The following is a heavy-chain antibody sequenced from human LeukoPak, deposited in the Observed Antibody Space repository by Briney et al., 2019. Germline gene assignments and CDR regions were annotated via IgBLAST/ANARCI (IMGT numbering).Heavy chain of an antibody. J-gene: IGHJ4*02. CDR1: GFTFSSYS. CDR2: ISSSSSYI. D-gene: IGHD6-6*01. V-gene: IGHV3-21*01. CDR3: ARASSIAAQFDY. Sequence: PGGSLRLSCAASGFTFSSYSMNWVRQAPGKGREWVSSISSSSSYIYYADSVKGRFTISRDNAKNSLYLQMNSLRAEDTAVYYCARASSIAAQFDYWGQGTLVTVSS.